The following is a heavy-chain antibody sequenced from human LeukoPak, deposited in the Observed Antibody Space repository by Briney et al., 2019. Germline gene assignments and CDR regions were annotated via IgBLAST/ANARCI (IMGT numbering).Heavy chain of an antibody. CDR2: INPNSGGT. D-gene: IGHD6-13*01. CDR3: ARARIAAAGVTDNY. J-gene: IGHJ4*02. V-gene: IGHV1-2*06. CDR1: GYTFTGYY. Sequence: RASVKVSRKASGYTFTGYYMHWLRQAPGQGLEWMGRINPNSGGTNYAQKFQGRVTMTRDTSISTAYMELSRLRSDDTAVYYCARARIAAAGVTDNYWGQGTLVTVSS.